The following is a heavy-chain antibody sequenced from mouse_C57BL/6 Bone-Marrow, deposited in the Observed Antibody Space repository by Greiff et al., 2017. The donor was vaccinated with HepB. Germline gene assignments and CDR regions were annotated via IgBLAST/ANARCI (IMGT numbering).Heavy chain of an antibody. CDR1: GYTFTSYG. V-gene: IGHV1-81*01. D-gene: IGHD2-12*01. J-gene: IGHJ2*01. CDR2: IYPRSGNT. Sequence: VQLVESGAEVARPGASVKLSCKASGYTFTSYGISWVKHRTGQGLEWIGEIYPRSGNTYYNEKFKGKATLTADKSSSTAYMELRSLTSEDSAVYFCARADYKGYFDYWGQGTTLTVSS. CDR3: ARADYKGYFDY.